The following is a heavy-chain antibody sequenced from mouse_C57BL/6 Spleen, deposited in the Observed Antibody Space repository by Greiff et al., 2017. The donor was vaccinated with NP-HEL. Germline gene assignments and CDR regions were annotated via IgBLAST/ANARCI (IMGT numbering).Heavy chain of an antibody. CDR2: INPNNGGT. V-gene: IGHV1-22*01. Sequence: LVEPGASVKMSCKASGYTFTDYNMHWVKQSHGKSLEWIGYINPNNGGTSYNQKFKGKATLTVNKSSSTAYMELRSLTSEDSAVYYCARETVVAPFDYWGQGTTLTVSS. CDR1: GYTFTDYN. J-gene: IGHJ2*01. D-gene: IGHD1-1*01. CDR3: ARETVVAPFDY.